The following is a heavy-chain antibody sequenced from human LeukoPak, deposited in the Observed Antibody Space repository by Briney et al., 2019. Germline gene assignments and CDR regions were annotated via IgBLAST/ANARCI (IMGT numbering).Heavy chain of an antibody. V-gene: IGHV4-31*03. J-gene: IGHJ4*02. CDR2: IYYSGST. CDR1: GGSISSGGYY. D-gene: IGHD3-16*02. Sequence: RPSETLSLTCTVSGGSISSGGYYWSWIRQHPGKGLEWIGYIYYSGSTYYNPSLKSRVTISVDTSKNQFSLKLSSVTAADTAVYYCARGRRLRLGELSSPFDYWGQGTLVTVSS. CDR3: ARGRRLRLGELSSPFDY.